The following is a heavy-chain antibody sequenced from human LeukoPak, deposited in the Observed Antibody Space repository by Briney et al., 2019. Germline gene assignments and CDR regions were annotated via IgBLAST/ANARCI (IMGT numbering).Heavy chain of an antibody. Sequence: GGSLRLSCAASGFTFSDYAMSWVRQAPGKGLEWVSEISGTGGSTYYADSVKGRFTISRDNSKNTLYLQMNSPRAEDTAEYYCAKRGGTESFYYYYMDVWGKGTTVTVSS. CDR3: AKRGGTESFYYYYMDV. CDR2: ISGTGGST. CDR1: GFTFSDYA. V-gene: IGHV3-23*01. D-gene: IGHD2-15*01. J-gene: IGHJ6*03.